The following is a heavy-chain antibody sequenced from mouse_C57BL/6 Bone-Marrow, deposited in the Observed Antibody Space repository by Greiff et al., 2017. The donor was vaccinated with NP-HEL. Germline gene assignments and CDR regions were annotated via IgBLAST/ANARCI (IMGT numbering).Heavy chain of an antibody. V-gene: IGHV1-54*01. J-gene: IGHJ1*03. CDR3: AYNYCSSSGWYFNV. D-gene: IGHD1-1*01. Sequence: QVQLKQSGAELVRPGTSVKLSCKASGYAFTNYLIEWVKQRPGQGLEWIGVINPGSGGTNYTEKFKGKATLTADTSSSTAYLQLSSLTSEDSAVYFSAYNYCSSSGWYFNVWGKGTTVTVSS. CDR1: GYAFTNYL. CDR2: INPGSGGT.